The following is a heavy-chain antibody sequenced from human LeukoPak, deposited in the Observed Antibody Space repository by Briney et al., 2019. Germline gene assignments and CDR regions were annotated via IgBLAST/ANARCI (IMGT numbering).Heavy chain of an antibody. CDR3: ARGAYSYDSSGYYSAFDI. CDR1: GDSVSSGDHY. V-gene: IGHV4-30-4*08. CDR2: IYYSGTT. J-gene: IGHJ3*02. D-gene: IGHD3-22*01. Sequence: SETLSLTCTVSGDSVSSGDHYWGWIRQPPGKGLEWIGYIYYSGTTYYNPSLKSRVTISVDTSKNQFSLKLSSVTAADTAIYYCARGAYSYDSSGYYSAFDIWGQGTMVTVSS.